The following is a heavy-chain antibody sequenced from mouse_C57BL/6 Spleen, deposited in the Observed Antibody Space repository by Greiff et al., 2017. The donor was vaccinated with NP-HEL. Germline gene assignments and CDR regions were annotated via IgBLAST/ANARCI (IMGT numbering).Heavy chain of an antibody. CDR2: IYPGDGDT. Sequence: QVQLKQSGPELVKPGASVKISCKASGYAFSSSWMNWVKQRPGKGLEWIGRIYPGDGDTNYNGKFKGKATLTADKSSSTAYMQLSSLTSEDSAVYFCAREGVIYYGNLDYWGQGTTLTVSS. J-gene: IGHJ2*01. CDR3: AREGVIYYGNLDY. CDR1: GYAFSSSW. D-gene: IGHD2-1*01. V-gene: IGHV1-82*01.